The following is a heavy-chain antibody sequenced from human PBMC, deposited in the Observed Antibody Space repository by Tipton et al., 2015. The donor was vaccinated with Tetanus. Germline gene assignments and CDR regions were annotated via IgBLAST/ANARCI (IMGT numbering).Heavy chain of an antibody. J-gene: IGHJ4*02. CDR3: AREGAPREGYNYAFDY. Sequence: SLRLSCAASGFTFSSYGMHWVRQAPGKGLEWVAVIWYDGSNKYYADSVKGRFTISRDNSKNTLYLQMNSLRAEDTAVYYCAREGAPREGYNYAFDYWGQGTLVTVSS. CDR2: IWYDGSNK. CDR1: GFTFSSYG. D-gene: IGHD5-24*01. V-gene: IGHV3-33*01.